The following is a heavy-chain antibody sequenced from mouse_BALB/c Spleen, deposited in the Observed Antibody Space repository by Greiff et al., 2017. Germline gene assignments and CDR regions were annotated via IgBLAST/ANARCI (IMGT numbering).Heavy chain of an antibody. CDR3: ARNYYGSSPFDV. V-gene: IGHV14-3*02. CDR2: IDPANGNT. J-gene: IGHJ1*01. D-gene: IGHD1-1*01. CDR1: GFNIKDTY. Sequence: VQLQQSGAELVKPGASVKLSCTASGFNIKDTYMHWVKQRPEQGLEWIGRIDPANGNTKYDPKFQGKVTITADTSSNTAYLQLSSLTSEDTAVYYCARNYYGSSPFDVWGAGTTVTVSS.